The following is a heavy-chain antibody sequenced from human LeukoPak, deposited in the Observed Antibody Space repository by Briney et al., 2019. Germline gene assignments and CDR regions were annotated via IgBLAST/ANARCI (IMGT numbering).Heavy chain of an antibody. Sequence: ASVKVSCKASGYTFTGYYIHWVRQAPGQGLEWMGWVDPGSGGTNYAQNFQGRVTMTSDTSINTAYMELTRLRPNDTAMYYCERDFISMIVGDAFDMWAQGTMITVSS. CDR3: ERDFISMIVGDAFDM. CDR2: VDPGSGGT. CDR1: GYTFTGYY. D-gene: IGHD3-22*01. J-gene: IGHJ3*02. V-gene: IGHV1-2*02.